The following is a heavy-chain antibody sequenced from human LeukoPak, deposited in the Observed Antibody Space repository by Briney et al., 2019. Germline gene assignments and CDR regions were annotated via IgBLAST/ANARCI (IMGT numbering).Heavy chain of an antibody. CDR1: GYTFTGYY. V-gene: IGHV1-2*02. D-gene: IGHD3-9*01. Sequence: ASVKVSCKASGYTFTGYYMHWVRQAPGQGLEWMGWINPNSGGTNYAQKFQGRVTMTRDTSISTAHMELSRLRSDDTAVYYCARSSDILTGYFGYYYYGMDVWGQGTTVTVSS. J-gene: IGHJ6*02. CDR3: ARSSDILTGYFGYYYYGMDV. CDR2: INPNSGGT.